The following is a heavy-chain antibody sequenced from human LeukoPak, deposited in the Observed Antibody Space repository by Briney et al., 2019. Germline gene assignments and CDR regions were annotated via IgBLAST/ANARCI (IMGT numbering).Heavy chain of an antibody. CDR1: GFTFSSFA. CDR2: ISGSGAST. J-gene: IGHJ4*02. D-gene: IGHD3-16*01. V-gene: IGHV3-23*01. Sequence: GGSLRLSCAASGFTFSSFAMTWVRQAPGKGLEWVSVISGSGASTYYADSVKGRFTISRDSSKNTLYLQMNSLRADDTGVYYCARGLRSDYWGQGTLVTVSS. CDR3: ARGLRSDY.